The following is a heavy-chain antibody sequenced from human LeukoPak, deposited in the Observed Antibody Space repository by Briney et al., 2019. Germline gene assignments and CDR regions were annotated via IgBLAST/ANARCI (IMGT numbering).Heavy chain of an antibody. CDR2: IYYGGST. D-gene: IGHD6-25*01. Sequence: SETLSLTCTVSGGSITTYYYNWIRQPPGKGLEWIGYIYYGGSTNYNPSLKSRVTMSVDTSKKQISLKLNSVTAADPAVYYCARQAALNYYYYMDVWGLGTTVTVSS. V-gene: IGHV4-59*01. CDR1: GGSITTYY. J-gene: IGHJ6*03. CDR3: ARQAALNYYYYMDV.